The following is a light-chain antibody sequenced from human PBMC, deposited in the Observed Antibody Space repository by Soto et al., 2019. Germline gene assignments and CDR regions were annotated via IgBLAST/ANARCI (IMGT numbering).Light chain of an antibody. Sequence: EMVMTQSPATLSVSPGERVTLSCRASESVHRNLAWYQQKPGQGPSLLIYYASNRATGVPDRFTGSGSGTEFTLTISSLQSEDFGVYHCQHYSNWPPTFGPGTKVEIK. J-gene: IGKJ3*01. CDR1: ESVHRN. CDR3: QHYSNWPPT. CDR2: YAS. V-gene: IGKV3-15*01.